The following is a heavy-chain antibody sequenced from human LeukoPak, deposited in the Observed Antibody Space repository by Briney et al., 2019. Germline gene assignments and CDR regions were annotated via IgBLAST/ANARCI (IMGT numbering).Heavy chain of an antibody. Sequence: ASVKVSCKASGYTFTSYYMHWVRQAPGQGLEWMGIINPSGGSTNYAQKFQGRVTMTRDTSISTAYMELSRLRSDDTAVYYCAREIRAAAGMLVFDYWGQGTLVTVSS. CDR3: AREIRAAAGMLVFDY. D-gene: IGHD6-13*01. CDR2: INPSGGST. V-gene: IGHV1-2*02. J-gene: IGHJ4*02. CDR1: GYTFTSYY.